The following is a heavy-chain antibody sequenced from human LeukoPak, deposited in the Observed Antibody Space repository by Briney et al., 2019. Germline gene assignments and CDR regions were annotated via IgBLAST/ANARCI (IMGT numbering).Heavy chain of an antibody. V-gene: IGHV5-51*01. Sequence: GESLKISCKGSEYSFTKYYIGWVRQMPGKGLEWMGVIQPGDSYSRYSPSFQGQVTISADKSISTAYLQWSSLKASDTAIYYCASLGDTTYVVAPIFWGQGTLVTVSS. CDR1: EYSFTKYY. D-gene: IGHD2-15*01. CDR3: ASLGDTTYVVAPIF. J-gene: IGHJ4*02. CDR2: IQPGDSYS.